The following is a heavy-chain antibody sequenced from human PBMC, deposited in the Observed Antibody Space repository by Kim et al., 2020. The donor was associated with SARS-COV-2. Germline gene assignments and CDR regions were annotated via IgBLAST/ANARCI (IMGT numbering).Heavy chain of an antibody. CDR3: ARGGGMTTVRSFGY. CDR1: GGSISSGGYY. Sequence: SETLSLTCTVSGGSISSGGYYWSWIRQHPGKGLEWIGYIYYSGSTYYNPSLKSRVTISVDTSKNQFSLKLSSVTAADTAVYYCARGGGMTTVRSFGYWGQGTLVTVSS. D-gene: IGHD4-17*01. V-gene: IGHV4-31*03. J-gene: IGHJ4*02. CDR2: IYYSGST.